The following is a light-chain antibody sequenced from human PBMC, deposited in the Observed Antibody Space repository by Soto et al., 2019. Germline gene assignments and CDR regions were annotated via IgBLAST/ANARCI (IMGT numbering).Light chain of an antibody. CDR3: QHLNTYPLT. CDR1: QGISSF. CDR2: GAS. V-gene: IGKV1-9*01. Sequence: DIQLTQSPSFLSASVGDRVTITCRASQGISSFLVWYQQKPGKAPNLLISGASTLRTGVPSRFSGGGSGTEFTLTISSLQPEDFATYYCQHLNTYPLTFGGGTKVEI. J-gene: IGKJ4*01.